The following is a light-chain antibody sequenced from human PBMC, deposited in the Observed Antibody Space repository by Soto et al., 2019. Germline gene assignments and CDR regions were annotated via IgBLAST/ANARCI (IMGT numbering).Light chain of an antibody. V-gene: IGKV1-5*03. J-gene: IGKJ4*01. CDR3: QQYNTYPLI. CDR2: KAS. Sequence: DMQMTQSPSTLSASVGDRVTITSRASQSISTWLAWYQQKPGKAPKLLIYKASSLESGVPSRFSGSGSGTEFTLTISSLQPDDFATYYCQQYNTYPLIFGGGTTVEIK. CDR1: QSISTW.